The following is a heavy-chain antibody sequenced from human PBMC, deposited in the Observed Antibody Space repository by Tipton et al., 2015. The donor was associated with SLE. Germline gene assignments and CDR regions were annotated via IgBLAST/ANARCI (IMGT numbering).Heavy chain of an antibody. V-gene: IGHV5-51*03. CDR1: GYTFDAFW. Sequence: VQLVQSGAEMKKPGESLKISCQGSGYTFDAFWIGWVRQMPGKGLEWMGMIFPGDSEIWYSPSFQGQVTLSADKSIRTAYLQWRSLKASDTAMYYCVRAAADYWGQGTLVTVSS. CDR2: IFPGDSEI. J-gene: IGHJ4*02. D-gene: IGHD6-25*01. CDR3: VRAAADY.